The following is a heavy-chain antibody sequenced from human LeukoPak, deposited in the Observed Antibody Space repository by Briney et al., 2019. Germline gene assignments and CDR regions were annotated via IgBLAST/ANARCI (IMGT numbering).Heavy chain of an antibody. CDR2: IGTAGDT. D-gene: IGHD2-2*01. CDR3: ARGMRVVPAAMDNWFDP. V-gene: IGHV3-13*01. J-gene: IGHJ5*02. CDR1: GFTFSSYG. Sequence: GGSLRLSCAASGFTFSSYGMHWVRQAKGKGLEWVSAIGTAGDTYYPGSVKGRFTISRENAKNSLYLQMNSLRAGDTAVYYCARGMRVVPAAMDNWFDPWGQGTLVTVSS.